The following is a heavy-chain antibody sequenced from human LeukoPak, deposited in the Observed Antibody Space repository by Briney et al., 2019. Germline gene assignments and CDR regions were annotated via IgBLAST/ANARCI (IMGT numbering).Heavy chain of an antibody. CDR2: ISWNSGSI. CDR1: GFTFDDYA. D-gene: IGHD6-19*01. CDR3: AKGQWLVRGAAFDI. J-gene: IGHJ3*02. Sequence: GRSLRLSCAASGFTFDDYAMHWVRQAPGKGLEWVSGISWNSGSIGYADSVKGRFTISRDNAKNSLYLQMNSLRAEDMALYYCAKGQWLVRGAAFDIWDQGTMVTVSS. V-gene: IGHV3-9*03.